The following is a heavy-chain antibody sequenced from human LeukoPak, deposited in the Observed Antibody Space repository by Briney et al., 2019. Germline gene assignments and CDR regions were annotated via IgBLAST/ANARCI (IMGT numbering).Heavy chain of an antibody. Sequence: GGSLRLSCAASGFTFSTYGMHWVRQAPGKGLEWVAVISYDGSNKYFADSVKGRFTISRDNSKNTLNLQMNSLRAEDTAVYYCAKVRGNLRVNYFDYWGQGTLVTVSS. CDR1: GFTFSTYG. V-gene: IGHV3-30*18. J-gene: IGHJ4*02. CDR2: ISYDGSNK. CDR3: AKVRGNLRVNYFDY. D-gene: IGHD1-14*01.